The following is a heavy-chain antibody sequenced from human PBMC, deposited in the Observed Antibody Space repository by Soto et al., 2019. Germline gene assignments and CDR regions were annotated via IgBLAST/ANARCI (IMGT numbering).Heavy chain of an antibody. Sequence: GESLKISCKGSGYSFTSYWIGWVRQMPGKGLEWMGIIYPGDSDTRYSPSFQGQVTISADKSIGTAYLQWSSLKASDTAMYYCARQGSSWPPRAYYYYYGMDVWGQGTTVTVSS. CDR2: IYPGDSDT. CDR3: ARQGSSWPPRAYYYYYGMDV. V-gene: IGHV5-51*01. CDR1: GYSFTSYW. J-gene: IGHJ6*02. D-gene: IGHD6-13*01.